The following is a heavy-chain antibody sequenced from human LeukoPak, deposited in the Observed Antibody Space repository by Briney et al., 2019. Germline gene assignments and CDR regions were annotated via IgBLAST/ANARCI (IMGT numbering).Heavy chain of an antibody. CDR3: AREGSSTDFDY. CDR2: IKQDGSEK. Sequence: PGGSLRLSCAASGFTFSSCWMSWVRQAPGKGLEWVANIKQDGSEKYYVDSVKGRFTISRDNAKNSLYLQMNSLRAEDTAVYYCAREGSSTDFDYWGQGTLVTVSS. D-gene: IGHD1-14*01. J-gene: IGHJ4*02. V-gene: IGHV3-7*01. CDR1: GFTFSSCW.